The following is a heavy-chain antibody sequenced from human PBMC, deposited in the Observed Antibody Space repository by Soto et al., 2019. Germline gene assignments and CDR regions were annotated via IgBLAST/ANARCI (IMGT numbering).Heavy chain of an antibody. CDR1: GGTFSSYT. CDR3: VVGRQQNFDP. CDR2: IIPILGIA. V-gene: IGHV1-69*02. D-gene: IGHD6-13*01. Sequence: QVQLVQAGAEVKKPGSSVKVSCNSSGGTFSSYTISCVRQAPGQGLEWMGRIIPILGIANYAQKFQGIVTIPADKYTSTAYMELSSLRSDDTAVYYCVVGRQQNFDPWGQGTLVTVSS. J-gene: IGHJ5*02.